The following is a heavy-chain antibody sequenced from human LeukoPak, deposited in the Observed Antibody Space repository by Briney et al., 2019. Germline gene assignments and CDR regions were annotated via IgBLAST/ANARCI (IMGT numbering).Heavy chain of an antibody. Sequence: PGGSLRLSCAASGFTFSSYWMHWVRQAPGKGLVWVSRINSDGSSTSYADSVKGRFTISRDNSKSTLYLQMNSLRAEDTAVYYCAKDGEWRPAADWGQGTLVTVSS. CDR1: GFTFSSYW. CDR3: AKDGEWRPAAD. V-gene: IGHV3-74*01. D-gene: IGHD2-2*01. CDR2: INSDGSST. J-gene: IGHJ4*02.